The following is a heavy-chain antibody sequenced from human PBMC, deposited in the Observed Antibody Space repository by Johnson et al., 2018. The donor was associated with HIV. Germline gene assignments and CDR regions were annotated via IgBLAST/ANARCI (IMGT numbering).Heavy chain of an antibody. Sequence: VQLVESGGGVVQPGRSLRLSCAASGFTFSRYGMHWVRQAPDKGLHWVAVTSYDGTNKYYTDSVKGRFTISRDNSKKTLYLQMNSLKSEDTGVYYCTTRYYLDSAGKSSPFDIWGQGTMVTVSS. J-gene: IGHJ3*02. CDR2: TSYDGTNK. CDR3: TTRYYLDSAGKSSPFDI. V-gene: IGHV3-30*19. CDR1: GFTFSRYG. D-gene: IGHD3-9*01.